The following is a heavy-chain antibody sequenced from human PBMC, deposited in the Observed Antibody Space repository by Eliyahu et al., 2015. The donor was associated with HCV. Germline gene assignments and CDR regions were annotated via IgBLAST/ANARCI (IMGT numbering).Heavy chain of an antibody. D-gene: IGHD6-19*01. CDR3: ASGGGGIAVAGTGGWFDP. V-gene: IGHV4-59*01. CDR1: GGSIXXXY. CDR2: IHSXGST. J-gene: IGHJ5*02. Sequence: QVQLQESGPGLVKPSETLSLTCTVSGGSIXXXYWXWIRQPPGKGLEWIGYIHSXGSTNYNPSLKSRVTISLDTSKNQFSLNLTSVTAADTAVYFCASGGGGIAVAGTGGWFDPWGQGTLVTVSS.